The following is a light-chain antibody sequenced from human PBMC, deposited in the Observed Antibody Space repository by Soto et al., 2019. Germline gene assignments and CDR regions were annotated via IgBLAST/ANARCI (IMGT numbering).Light chain of an antibody. CDR1: HSLVYSDGNTY. J-gene: IGKJ2*01. Sequence: DVVLTQSPLSLPVTLGQPASISCRSSHSLVYSDGNTYLNWFQQRPGHSPRRLISMVSNRDSGVPDRFSGSGSGTDFTLKISRVEAEDVGVYYCMEGIHWPPYTFGQGTKLDIK. CDR2: MVS. V-gene: IGKV2-30*01. CDR3: MEGIHWPPYT.